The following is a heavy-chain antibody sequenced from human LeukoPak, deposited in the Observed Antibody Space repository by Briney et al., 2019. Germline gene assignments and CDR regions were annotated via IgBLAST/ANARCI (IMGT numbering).Heavy chain of an antibody. CDR2: MNPNSGIT. CDR1: GHTFTSYD. CDR3: ARPRQLWSYGMDV. J-gene: IGHJ6*02. Sequence: ASVTVSCKASGHTFTSYDINWVRQTPGQGLEWMGWMNPNSGITAYAQKSQGRVTMTRNTSINTAYMELSSLRSEDTAVYYCARPRQLWSYGMDVWAQGTTVTVFS. V-gene: IGHV1-8*01. D-gene: IGHD5-18*01.